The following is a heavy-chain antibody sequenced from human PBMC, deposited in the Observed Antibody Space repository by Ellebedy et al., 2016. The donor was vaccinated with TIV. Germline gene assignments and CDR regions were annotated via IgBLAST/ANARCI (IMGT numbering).Heavy chain of an antibody. CDR2: INHSGST. CDR1: GGSFSGYY. Sequence: SETLSLTXAVYGGSFSGYYWRWIRQPPGKGLEWIGEINHSGSTNYNPSLKSRVTISVDTSKNQFSLKLSSVTAADTAVYYCATVVPAATDAFDIWGQGTMVTVSS. D-gene: IGHD2-2*01. J-gene: IGHJ3*02. V-gene: IGHV4-34*01. CDR3: ATVVPAATDAFDI.